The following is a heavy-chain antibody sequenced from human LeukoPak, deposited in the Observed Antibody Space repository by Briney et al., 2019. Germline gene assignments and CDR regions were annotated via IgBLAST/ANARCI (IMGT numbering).Heavy chain of an antibody. D-gene: IGHD4-17*01. CDR3: ARVMEAYGDYGRAYYYMDV. CDR1: GDSMSNSNYY. CDR2: IFYRGNT. V-gene: IGHV4-39*07. J-gene: IGHJ6*03. Sequence: SETLSLTCSVSGDSMSNSNYYWGWIRQPPGKGLEWLGSIFYRGNTKYSPSLGSRLTLSIDTSKNQFSLKLNSVTAADTAVYYCARVMEAYGDYGRAYYYMDVWGKGTTVTISS.